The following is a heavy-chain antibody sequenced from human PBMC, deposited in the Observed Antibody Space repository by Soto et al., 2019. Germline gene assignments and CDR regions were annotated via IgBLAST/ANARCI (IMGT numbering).Heavy chain of an antibody. Sequence: EVPLLESGGGLVQPGGSLRLSCAASGFSFSTHTLSWVRQAPGKGLVWLSSIGATGDATYYADSVKGRFTISRDNSEDTVSLQMNSLRVDDMAVYYCAILRGLRKFWGQGTLVTVSS. CDR2: IGATGDAT. J-gene: IGHJ4*02. D-gene: IGHD4-17*01. V-gene: IGHV3-23*01. CDR1: GFSFSTHT. CDR3: AILRGLRKF.